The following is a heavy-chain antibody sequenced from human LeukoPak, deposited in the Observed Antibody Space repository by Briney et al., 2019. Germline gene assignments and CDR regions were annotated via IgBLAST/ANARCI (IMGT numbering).Heavy chain of an antibody. D-gene: IGHD3-10*02. Sequence: NASETLSLTCAVYGGSFSGYYWSWIRQPPGKGLEWIGEINHSGSTNYNPSLKSRVTISVDTSKNQFSPKLSSVTAADTAVYYCARGMFLNDYWGQGTLVTASS. V-gene: IGHV4-34*01. CDR3: ARGMFLNDY. J-gene: IGHJ4*02. CDR1: GGSFSGYY. CDR2: INHSGST.